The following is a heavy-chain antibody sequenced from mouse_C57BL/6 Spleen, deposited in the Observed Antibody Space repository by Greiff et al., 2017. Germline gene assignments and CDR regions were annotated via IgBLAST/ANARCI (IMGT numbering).Heavy chain of an antibody. J-gene: IGHJ1*03. V-gene: IGHV14-4*01. Sequence: EVQLQQSGAELVRPGASVKLSCTASGFNIKDDYMHWVKQRPEQGLEWIGWIDPENGDTESASKFQGKATITADTSSNTAYLQLSSLTSEETAVYYWSPLLLRWGYFDVWGTGTTVTVSS. CDR3: SPLLLRWGYFDV. CDR1: GFNIKDDY. D-gene: IGHD1-1*01. CDR2: IDPENGDT.